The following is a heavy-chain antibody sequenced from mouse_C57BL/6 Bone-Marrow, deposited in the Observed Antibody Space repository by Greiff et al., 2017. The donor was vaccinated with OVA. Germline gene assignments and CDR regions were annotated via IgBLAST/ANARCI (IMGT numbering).Heavy chain of an antibody. CDR2: INPSSGYT. D-gene: IGHD2-13*01. CDR3: ARCGDYAYSRNYCDY. Sequence: VQLQESGAELARPGASVKMSCKASGYTFTSYTMHWVKQRPGQGLEWIGYINPSSGYTKYNQKFKDKATLTADKSSSTAYMQLSSLTSEDAAVDYCARCGDYAYSRNYCDYWGQGTTLTVSS. J-gene: IGHJ2*01. V-gene: IGHV1-4*01. CDR1: GYTFTSYT.